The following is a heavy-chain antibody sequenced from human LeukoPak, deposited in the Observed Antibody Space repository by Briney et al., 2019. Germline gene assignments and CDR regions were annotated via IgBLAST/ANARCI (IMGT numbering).Heavy chain of an antibody. J-gene: IGHJ6*02. CDR1: GGSISSYY. Sequence: SETLSLTCTVSGGSISSYYWSWIRHPPGKGLEWIGYIYYSGSTNYNPSLKSRVTISVDTSKNQFSLKLSSVTAADTAVYYYASLRGDTYSSGDYYYYGMDVWGQGTTVTVSS. CDR3: ASLRGDTYSSGDYYYYGMDV. V-gene: IGHV4-59*01. D-gene: IGHD6-19*01. CDR2: IYYSGST.